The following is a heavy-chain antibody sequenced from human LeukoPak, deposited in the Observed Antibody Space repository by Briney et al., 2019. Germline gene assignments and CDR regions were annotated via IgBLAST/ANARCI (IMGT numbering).Heavy chain of an antibody. CDR3: ARDCSSTSCYLPGAFDI. CDR1: GGSISSGGYY. Sequence: SQTLSLTCTVSGGSISSGGYYWSWIRQHPGKGLEWIGYIYYSGSTYYNPSLKSRVTISVDTSKNQFSLKLSSVTAADTAVYYCARDCSSTSCYLPGAFDIWGQGTMVTVSS. J-gene: IGHJ3*02. D-gene: IGHD2-2*01. CDR2: IYYSGST. V-gene: IGHV4-31*03.